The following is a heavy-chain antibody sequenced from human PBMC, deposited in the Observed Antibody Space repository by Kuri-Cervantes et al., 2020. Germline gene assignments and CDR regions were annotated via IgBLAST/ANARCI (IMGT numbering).Heavy chain of an antibody. D-gene: IGHD2-2*02. J-gene: IGHJ3*02. CDR1: GGTFSSYA. CDR3: ARDGHTFPAAFDI. V-gene: IGHV1-69*13. CDR2: IVPIFGTA. Sequence: SVKVSCKASGGTFSSYAISWVRQAPGQGLEWMGGIVPIFGTANYAQKFQGRVTITADESTSTAYMELSSLRSEDTAVYYCARDGHTFPAAFDICGQGTMVTVSS.